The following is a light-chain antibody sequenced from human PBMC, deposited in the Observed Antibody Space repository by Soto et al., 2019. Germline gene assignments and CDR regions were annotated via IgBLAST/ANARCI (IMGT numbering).Light chain of an antibody. J-gene: IGLJ2*01. CDR2: ENK. CDR3: QSYDADFVI. CDR1: SGSIANTD. V-gene: IGLV6-57*04. Sequence: NFMLTQPHSVSASPGKTVTISCTLSSGSIANTDVQWYQQRPGSAPTTVIYENKLRPSGGAGSFSGSTDASSNSAYLPISGLQTEDEADYYCQSYDADFVIFGGGTKLTVL.